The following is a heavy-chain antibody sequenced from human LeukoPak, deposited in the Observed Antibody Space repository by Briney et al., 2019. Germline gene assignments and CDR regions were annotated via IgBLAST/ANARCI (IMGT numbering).Heavy chain of an antibody. CDR3: ARANTIRTAFDI. Sequence: QPGGSLRLSCAASGFTFSSYWMHWVRQAPGKGLVWVSRINTDGSSTSYADSVKGRFTISRDNAKNTLYVQMNSLRVEDTAAYYCARANTIRTAFDIWGQGTMVTVSS. D-gene: IGHD3-3*01. V-gene: IGHV3-74*01. CDR2: INTDGSST. J-gene: IGHJ3*02. CDR1: GFTFSSYW.